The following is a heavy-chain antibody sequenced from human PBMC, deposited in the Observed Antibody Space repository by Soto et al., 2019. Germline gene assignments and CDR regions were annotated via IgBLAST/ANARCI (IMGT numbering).Heavy chain of an antibody. Sequence: QVQLVESGGGVVQPGGSLTLSCEASAFSFSGYPMHWVRQAPGKGLEWVAVISHDGSANYHADSVRGRFSISRDNSKNTFFLQMNNLRDDDTSVYFCAREGHSSGRAGIFDYWGQGILVTVSA. CDR3: AREGHSSGRAGIFDY. V-gene: IGHV3-30-3*01. CDR2: ISHDGSAN. CDR1: AFSFSGYP. D-gene: IGHD6-19*01. J-gene: IGHJ4*02.